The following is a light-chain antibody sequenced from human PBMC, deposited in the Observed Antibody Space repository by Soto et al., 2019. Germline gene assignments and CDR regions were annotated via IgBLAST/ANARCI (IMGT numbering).Light chain of an antibody. J-gene: IGKJ4*01. Sequence: EFVLTQSPGTLSLSPGERASLSCRASQSVNSYLAWYQQKPGQAPRLLIYGVSRRATGIPDRFSGSGSGTDFTLTISRLEPEDFATYYCQQSYTTPLTFGGGTKVDIK. V-gene: IGKV3-20*01. CDR2: GVS. CDR1: QSVNSY. CDR3: QQSYTTPLT.